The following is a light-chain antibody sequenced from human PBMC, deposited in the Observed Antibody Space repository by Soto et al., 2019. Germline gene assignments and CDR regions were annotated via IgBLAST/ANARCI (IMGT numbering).Light chain of an antibody. CDR1: SSDVGGYNY. J-gene: IGLJ2*01. CDR3: CSYAGSYPVV. CDR2: DVS. Sequence: QSALTQPRSVSGSPGQSVTISCTGTSSDVGGYNYISWYQQHPGKALKLMIYDVSKRPSGVPDRFSGSKSGNTASLTISGLQAEDEADYYCCSYAGSYPVVFGGGTQLTVL. V-gene: IGLV2-11*01.